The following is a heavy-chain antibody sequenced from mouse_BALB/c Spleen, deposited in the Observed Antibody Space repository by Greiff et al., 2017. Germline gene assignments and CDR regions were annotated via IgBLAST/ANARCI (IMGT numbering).Heavy chain of an antibody. J-gene: IGHJ3*01. V-gene: IGHV1-5*01. CDR2: IYPGNSDT. CDR1: GYTFTSYW. Sequence: VQLQQSGTVLARPGASVKMSCKASGYTFTSYWMHWVKQRPGQGLEWIGAIYPGNSDTSYNQKFKGKAKLTAVTSTSTAYMELSSLTNEDSAVYYCTRPRYYYGSPWFAYWGQGTLVTVSA. CDR3: TRPRYYYGSPWFAY. D-gene: IGHD1-1*01.